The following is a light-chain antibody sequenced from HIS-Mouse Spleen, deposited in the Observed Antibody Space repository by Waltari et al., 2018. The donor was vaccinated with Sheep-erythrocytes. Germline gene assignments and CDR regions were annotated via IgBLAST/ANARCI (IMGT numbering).Light chain of an antibody. CDR3: QAWDSSTVV. CDR1: SSNIGSHT. CDR2: DVS. V-gene: IGLV1-44*01. J-gene: IGLJ2*01. Sequence: QSVLTQPPSASGTPGQRVTISCSGSSSNIGSHTVNWYQQHPGKAPKLLIYDVSKRPSGVPDRCSGSKSGNTASLTISGTQAMDEADYYCQAWDSSTVVFGGGTKLTVL.